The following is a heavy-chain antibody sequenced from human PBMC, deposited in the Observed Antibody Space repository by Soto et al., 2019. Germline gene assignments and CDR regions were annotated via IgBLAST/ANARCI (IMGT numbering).Heavy chain of an antibody. J-gene: IGHJ4*02. V-gene: IGHV3-23*01. Sequence: GGSLRLSCAASGFTFSSYAMSWVRQAPGKGLEWVSAISGSGGSTYYADSVKGRFTISRDNSKNTLYLQMNSLRAEDTAVYYCAKTLSPWNYVGYFDYWGQGTLVTVSS. D-gene: IGHD1-7*01. CDR3: AKTLSPWNYVGYFDY. CDR1: GFTFSSYA. CDR2: ISGSGGST.